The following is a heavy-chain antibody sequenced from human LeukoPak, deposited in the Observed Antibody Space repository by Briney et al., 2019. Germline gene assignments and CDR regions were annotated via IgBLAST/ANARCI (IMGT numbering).Heavy chain of an antibody. D-gene: IGHD3-10*01. Sequence: GGSLRLSCAPSGFTFDNFAMTWVRQAPGKGLEWVSEITGSGGSTYYADSVKGRFTISRDNSKNTLYLKMNSLRAEDTAIYYCARELFDFDYWGQGTLVTVSS. J-gene: IGHJ4*02. V-gene: IGHV3-23*01. CDR3: ARELFDFDY. CDR1: GFTFDNFA. CDR2: ITGSGGST.